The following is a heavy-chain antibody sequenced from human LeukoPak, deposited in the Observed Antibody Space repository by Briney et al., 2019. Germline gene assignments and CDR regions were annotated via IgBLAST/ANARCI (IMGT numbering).Heavy chain of an antibody. V-gene: IGHV1-2*02. CDR1: GYTFSDFY. J-gene: IGHJ4*02. Sequence: ASVKVSCKASGYTFSDFYIHWVRQAPGEGLEYVGWITPKSGDTYSPQRFQGRVTMTRDASISTAYMELSSLRSDDTAVYFCARVRLADERAWAYWGQGTLVTVSS. CDR3: ARVRLADERAWAY. D-gene: IGHD3-3*02. CDR2: ITPKSGDT.